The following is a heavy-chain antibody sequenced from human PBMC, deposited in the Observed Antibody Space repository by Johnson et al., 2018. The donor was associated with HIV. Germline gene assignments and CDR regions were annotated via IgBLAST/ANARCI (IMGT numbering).Heavy chain of an antibody. J-gene: IGHJ3*02. D-gene: IGHD1-26*01. CDR2: ISSSGSTI. CDR1: GFTFSDYY. CDR3: ARDFSRVGATGRAFDI. Sequence: QVQLVESGGVLVKPGGSLRLSCAASGFTFSDYYMSWIRQAPGKGLEWVSYISSSGSTIYYADSVKGRFAISRDNAQNSLYLQMNSLRAEDTAVYYCARDFSRVGATGRAFDIWGQGTMVTVSA. V-gene: IGHV3-11*04.